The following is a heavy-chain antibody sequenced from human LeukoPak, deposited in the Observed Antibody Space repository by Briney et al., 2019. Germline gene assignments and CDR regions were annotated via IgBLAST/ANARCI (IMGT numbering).Heavy chain of an antibody. V-gene: IGHV4-59*01. D-gene: IGHD3-22*01. CDR1: GGSISSYY. CDR2: IFTSGST. J-gene: IGHJ4*02. Sequence: PSETLSLTCTVSGGSISSYYWSWIRQPPGKGLEWIGHIFTSGSTNYNPSLKSRVTISVDTSKNQFSLKLSSVTAADTAVYYCARVFGGWLSVDYWGQGTLVTVSS. CDR3: ARVFGGWLSVDY.